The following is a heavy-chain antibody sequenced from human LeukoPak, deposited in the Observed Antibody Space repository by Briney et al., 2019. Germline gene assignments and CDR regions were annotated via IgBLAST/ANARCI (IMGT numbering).Heavy chain of an antibody. J-gene: IGHJ4*02. D-gene: IGHD4-23*01. V-gene: IGHV3-33*01. Sequence: GGSLRLSCVASGFTLSNYGMHWVRQAPGKGLEWVAVIWSDGRNIYYADSVKGRFTISRDNSKNTLYLQMNTLRAEDTAVYYCARGVYGGNFDFDYWGQGTLVTVSS. CDR2: IWSDGRNI. CDR3: ARGVYGGNFDFDY. CDR1: GFTLSNYG.